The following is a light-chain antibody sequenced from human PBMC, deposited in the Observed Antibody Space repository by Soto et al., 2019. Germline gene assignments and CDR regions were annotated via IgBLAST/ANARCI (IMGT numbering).Light chain of an antibody. Sequence: EIVLTQSPGTLSLSPGERATLSCRASQRVSSGYLGWYQQRPGQAPRLLLYGASNRAAGITDRFSGRGSETDFTLTISRLGLKDFAVYYCQQYASSPPWTFGQGTKVDIK. V-gene: IGKV3-20*01. CDR2: GAS. CDR3: QQYASSPPWT. J-gene: IGKJ1*01. CDR1: QRVSSGY.